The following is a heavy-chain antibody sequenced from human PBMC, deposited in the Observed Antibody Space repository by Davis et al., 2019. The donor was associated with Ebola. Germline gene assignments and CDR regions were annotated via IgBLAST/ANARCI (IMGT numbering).Heavy chain of an antibody. V-gene: IGHV4-39*01. D-gene: IGHD3-10*01. J-gene: IGHJ2*01. CDR2: IYYSGST. CDR1: GGSISSRSYY. CDR3: ARRGDPRRGNWYFDL. Sequence: SETLSLTCTVSGGSISSRSYYWGWIRQPPGKGLEWIGSIYYSGSTFYNPSLKSRVTISIDTSKNQFSLKLSSVTAADTAVYYCARRGDPRRGNWYFDLWGRGTLVTVSS.